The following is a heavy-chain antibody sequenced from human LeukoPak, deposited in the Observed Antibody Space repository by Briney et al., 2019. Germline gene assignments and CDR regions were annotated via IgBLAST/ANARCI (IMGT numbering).Heavy chain of an antibody. V-gene: IGHV1-2*02. CDR2: INPNSGGT. Sequence: ASVKVSCKASGYTFTGYYMHWVRQAPGQGLEWMGWINPNSGGTNYAQKFQGRVTMTRDTSISTAYMELSRLRSDDTAVYYCAREVRWFGELLYDYWGQGTLVTVSS. D-gene: IGHD3-10*01. J-gene: IGHJ4*02. CDR3: AREVRWFGELLYDY. CDR1: GYTFTGYY.